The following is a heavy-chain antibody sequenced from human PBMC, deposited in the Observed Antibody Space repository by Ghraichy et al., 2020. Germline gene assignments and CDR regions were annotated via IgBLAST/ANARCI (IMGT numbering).Heavy chain of an antibody. CDR2: ISGSGDST. CDR1: GFTFSSYA. Sequence: GGSLRLSCAASGFTFSSYAMSWVRQAPGKGLEWVSAISGSGDSTYYADSVKGRFTISRDNSKNTLYLQMNSLSAEDTALYYCAKGGVYEDAFDIWGQGTMVTVSS. J-gene: IGHJ3*02. CDR3: AKGGVYEDAFDI. D-gene: IGHD5/OR15-5a*01. V-gene: IGHV3-23*01.